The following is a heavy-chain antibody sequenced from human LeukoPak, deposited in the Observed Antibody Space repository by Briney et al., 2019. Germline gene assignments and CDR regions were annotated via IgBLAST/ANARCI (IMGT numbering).Heavy chain of an antibody. CDR1: GFTFSNFG. CDR2: IQSDGSKQ. Sequence: GGSLRLSCATAGFTFSNFGIHWVRHTPGKGLEWAAAIQSDGSKQYYGDSVKGRFTISRDSSKNTVYLQMYSLRDEDTAVYYCARDVDTSGLSSRLDPWGQGTLVTVSS. J-gene: IGHJ5*02. V-gene: IGHV3-33*01. CDR3: ARDVDTSGLSSRLDP. D-gene: IGHD5-18*01.